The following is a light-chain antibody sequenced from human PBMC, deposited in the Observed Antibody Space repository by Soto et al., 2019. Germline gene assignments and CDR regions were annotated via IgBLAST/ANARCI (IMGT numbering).Light chain of an antibody. V-gene: IGKV1-6*01. CDR3: IKDHTYQWT. CDR1: QDIRSD. Sequence: ASQVRRSPYSLSASVVYIVHISFMASQDIRSDLCWYQQEPGKANKMMIFAAYNLQSGVKSRFSGNASGTTFTLTIRSIQPEDVATYYCIKDHTYQWTCGQGNKGDIK. CDR2: AAY. J-gene: IGKJ1*01.